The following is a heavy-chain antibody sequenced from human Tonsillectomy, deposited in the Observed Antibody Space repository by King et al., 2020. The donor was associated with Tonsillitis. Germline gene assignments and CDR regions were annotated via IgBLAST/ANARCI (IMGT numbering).Heavy chain of an antibody. J-gene: IGHJ4*02. CDR1: GFTFSSYA. CDR2: ISGSGGSI. V-gene: IGHV3-23*04. Sequence: VQLVESGGGLVQPGGSLRLSCAASGFTFSSYAMSWVRQAPGKGLEWVSAISGSGGSIYYADSVKGRFTISRDNSKNTLYLQVNSLRAEDTAVYYCAKEYYAILTGYYARPFDYWGQGTLVTVSS. CDR3: AKEYYAILTGYYARPFDY. D-gene: IGHD3-9*01.